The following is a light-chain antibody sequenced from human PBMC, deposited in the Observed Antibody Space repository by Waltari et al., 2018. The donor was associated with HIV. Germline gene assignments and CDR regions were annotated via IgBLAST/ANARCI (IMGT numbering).Light chain of an antibody. Sequence: QSALTQPASVSGSPGQSITISCTGISSDVGGHYYVSWYQHHPGKAPRLMIYAVNERPSGISNRFSGSKSGNTASLTVSGLRAEDEADYYCTSYAGDTNYLVFGTGTKVTVL. CDR3: TSYAGDTNYLV. CDR2: AVN. CDR1: SSDVGGHYY. V-gene: IGLV2-14*03. J-gene: IGLJ1*01.